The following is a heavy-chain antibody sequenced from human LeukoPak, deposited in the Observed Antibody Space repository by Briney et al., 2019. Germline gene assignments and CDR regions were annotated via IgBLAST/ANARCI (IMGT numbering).Heavy chain of an antibody. CDR2: ISSSSSYI. CDR1: GFTFSSYS. D-gene: IGHD6-19*01. V-gene: IGHV3-21*01. CDR3: ASDIQGSGWGWFWFDP. J-gene: IGHJ5*02. Sequence: GGSLRLSCAASGFTFSSYSMNWVRQAPGKGLEWVSSISSSSSYIYYADSVKGRFTISRDNAKNSLYLQMNSLRAEDTAVYYCASDIQGSGWGWFWFDPWGQGTLVTVSS.